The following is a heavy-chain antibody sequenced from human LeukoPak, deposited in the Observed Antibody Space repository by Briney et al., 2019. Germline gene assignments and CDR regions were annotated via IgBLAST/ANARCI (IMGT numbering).Heavy chain of an antibody. CDR3: ARETQWLRFGPLAYKNCFDP. Sequence: ASVKVSCKASGYTFTSYGISWVRQAPGQGLEWMGWISAYNGNTNYAQKLQGRVTMTTDTSTSTAYMELRSLRSDDTAVYYCARETQWLRFGPLAYKNCFDPWGRRTLVTVSS. J-gene: IGHJ5*02. CDR2: ISAYNGNT. D-gene: IGHD5-12*01. CDR1: GYTFTSYG. V-gene: IGHV1-18*01.